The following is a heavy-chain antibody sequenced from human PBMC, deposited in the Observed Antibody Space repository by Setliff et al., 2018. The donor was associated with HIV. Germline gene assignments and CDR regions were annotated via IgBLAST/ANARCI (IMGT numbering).Heavy chain of an antibody. D-gene: IGHD1-7*01. V-gene: IGHV4-39*07. Sequence: PSETLSLTCTVSGGSISSGSYYWSWIRQPPGKGLERIGEINHSGSTNYNPSLKSRVTISVDTSKNQFSLKLSSVTAADTAVYYCARENWNYFWGPTRGPYYFDYWGQGTLVTVSS. J-gene: IGHJ4*02. CDR3: ARENWNYFWGPTRGPYYFDY. CDR2: INHSGST. CDR1: GGSISSGSYY.